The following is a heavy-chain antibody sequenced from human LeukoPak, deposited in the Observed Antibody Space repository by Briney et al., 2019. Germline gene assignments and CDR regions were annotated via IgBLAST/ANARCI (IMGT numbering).Heavy chain of an antibody. D-gene: IGHD3-3*01. CDR3: AKDHDFWSGYSNYFDY. CDR2: ISGSGGST. J-gene: IGHJ4*02. CDR1: GFTFSSYA. V-gene: IGHV3-23*01. Sequence: GGSLRLSCAASGFTFSSYAMSWVRQAPGKGLEWVSAISGSGGSTYYADSVKGRFTISRDNSKNTLYLQMKSLRAEDTAVYYCAKDHDFWSGYSNYFDYWGQGTLVTVSS.